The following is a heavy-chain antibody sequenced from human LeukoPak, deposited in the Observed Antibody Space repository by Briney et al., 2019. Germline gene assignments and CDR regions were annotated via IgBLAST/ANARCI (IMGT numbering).Heavy chain of an antibody. Sequence: ASVKVSCKASGYTFTGYYMHWVRQAPGQGLEWMGWINPNSGGTNYAQKFQGWVTMTRDTSISTAYMELSRLRSDDTAVYYCARDGDYYDSSGYYYWGQGTLVTVSS. CDR1: GYTFTGYY. D-gene: IGHD3-22*01. J-gene: IGHJ4*02. CDR2: INPNSGGT. CDR3: ARDGDYYDSSGYYY. V-gene: IGHV1-2*04.